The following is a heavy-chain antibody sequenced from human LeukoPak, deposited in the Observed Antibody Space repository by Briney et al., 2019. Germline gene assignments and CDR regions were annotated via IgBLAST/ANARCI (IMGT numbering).Heavy chain of an antibody. V-gene: IGHV4-61*02. CDR1: GGSISSGSYY. CDR2: IYTSGST. CDR3: ARDLGKSWFGEGGGWFDP. Sequence: SETLSLTCTVSGGSISSGSYYWSWIRQPAGKGLEWIGRIYTSGSTNYNPSLKSRVTISVDTSKNQFSLKPSSVTAADTAMYYCARDLGKSWFGEGGGWFDPWGQGTLVTVSS. D-gene: IGHD3-10*01. J-gene: IGHJ5*02.